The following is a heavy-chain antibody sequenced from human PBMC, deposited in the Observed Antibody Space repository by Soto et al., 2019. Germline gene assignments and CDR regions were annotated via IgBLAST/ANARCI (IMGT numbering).Heavy chain of an antibody. D-gene: IGHD6-6*01. J-gene: IGHJ5*02. Sequence: PSETLSLTCAVYGGSVNGYYWSWIRQHPGKGLEWIGYIYYSGSTYYNPSLKSRVTISVDTSKNQFSLNLSSVTAADTAVYYCARAGHSSSSEGANWFDPWGQGTLVTVSS. CDR2: IYYSGST. CDR1: GGSVNGYY. CDR3: ARAGHSSSSEGANWFDP. V-gene: IGHV4-31*11.